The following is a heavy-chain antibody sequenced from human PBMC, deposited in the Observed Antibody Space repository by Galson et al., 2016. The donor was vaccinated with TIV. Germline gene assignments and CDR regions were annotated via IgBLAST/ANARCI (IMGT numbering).Heavy chain of an antibody. D-gene: IGHD4-17*01. V-gene: IGHV6-1*01. CDR1: GDSVSRNGVA. CDR3: ARGLDYGDRRGWEY. J-gene: IGHJ4*02. Sequence: CAISGDSVSRNGVAWNWIRQSPSRGLEWLGRTYYTSKWYNDYAVFVKSRITINPDTSRNQLSLKMSSVTAADTAVYYCARGLDYGDRRGWEYWGQGTLVTVSS. CDR2: TYYTSKWYN.